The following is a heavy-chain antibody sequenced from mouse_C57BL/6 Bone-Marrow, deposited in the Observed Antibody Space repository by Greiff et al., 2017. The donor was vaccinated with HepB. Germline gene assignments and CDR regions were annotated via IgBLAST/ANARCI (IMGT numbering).Heavy chain of an antibody. V-gene: IGHV7-3*01. J-gene: IGHJ2*01. CDR1: GFTFTDYY. CDR2: IRNKANGYTT. D-gene: IGHD1-1*01. Sequence: VQLKESGGGLVQPGGSLSLSCAASGFTFTDYYMSWVRQPPGKALEWLGFIRNKANGYTTEYSASVKGRFTISRDNSQSILYLQMNALRAEDSATYYCARLTTEGVDDWGQGTTLTVSS. CDR3: ARLTTEGVDD.